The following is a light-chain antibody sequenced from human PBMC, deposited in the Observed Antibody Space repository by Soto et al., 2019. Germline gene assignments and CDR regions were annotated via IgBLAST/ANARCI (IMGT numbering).Light chain of an antibody. J-gene: IGKJ1*01. V-gene: IGKV3-15*01. Sequence: EIVMTQSPATLSVSPGERATLSCSASQSVSSNLAWYQQKPGQAPRLLIYGASTRAPGIPARFSGSGSGTEFTLTISSLQSEDFAVYYCQQYNNWPRTFGQGTKVEIK. CDR3: QQYNNWPRT. CDR2: GAS. CDR1: QSVSSN.